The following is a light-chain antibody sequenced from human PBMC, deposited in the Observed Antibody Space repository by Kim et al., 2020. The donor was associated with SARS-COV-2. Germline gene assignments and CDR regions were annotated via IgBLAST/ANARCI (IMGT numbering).Light chain of an antibody. CDR2: GAS. J-gene: IGKJ4*01. CDR1: QSVSNN. CDR3: QQYNNWPPELT. V-gene: IGKV3-15*01. Sequence: PGERATLSCRASQSVSNNLAWYQQKPGQAPRLLIYGASTRATGIPARFSGSGSGTEFTLTISSLQSEDFAVYYCQQYNNWPPELTFGGGTKVDIK.